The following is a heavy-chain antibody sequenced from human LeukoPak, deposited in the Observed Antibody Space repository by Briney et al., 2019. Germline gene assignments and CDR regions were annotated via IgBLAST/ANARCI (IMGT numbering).Heavy chain of an antibody. Sequence: GGSLRLSCAASGFTFSSYSMNWVRQAPAKGLEWVSSISSSSSYIYYADSVKGRFTISRDNAKNSLYLQMNSLRAEDTAVYYCARSEDGYVDYWGQGTLVTVSS. CDR3: ARSEDGYVDY. CDR2: ISSSSSYI. D-gene: IGHD5-24*01. CDR1: GFTFSSYS. J-gene: IGHJ4*02. V-gene: IGHV3-21*01.